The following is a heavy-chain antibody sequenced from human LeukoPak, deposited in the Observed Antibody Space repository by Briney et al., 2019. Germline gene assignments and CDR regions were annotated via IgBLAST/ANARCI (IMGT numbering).Heavy chain of an antibody. J-gene: IGHJ4*02. CDR1: GGSFSGYY. D-gene: IGHD6-13*01. CDR3: ARGIEKGSSWYRY. CDR2: INHSGST. Sequence: PSETLSLTCTVHGGSFSGYYWSWIRQPPGKGLEWIGEINHSGSTNYNPSLKSRVAISVDTSKNQFSLKLSSVTAADTSVYYCARGIEKGSSWYRYWGQGTLVTVSS. V-gene: IGHV4-34*01.